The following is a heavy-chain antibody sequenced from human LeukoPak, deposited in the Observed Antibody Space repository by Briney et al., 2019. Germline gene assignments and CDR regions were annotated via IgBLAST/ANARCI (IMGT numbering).Heavy chain of an antibody. D-gene: IGHD4-17*01. CDR2: IWYDGSNE. CDR3: ARDDYGDYGCGY. J-gene: IGHJ4*02. V-gene: IGHV3-33*01. Sequence: PGGSLRLSCAASGFTFSSYGMHWVRQAPGKGLEWVAVIWYDGSNEYYADSVKGRFTISRGNSKNTLYLQMNSLRAEDTAVYYCARDDYGDYGCGYWGQGTLVTVSS. CDR1: GFTFSSYG.